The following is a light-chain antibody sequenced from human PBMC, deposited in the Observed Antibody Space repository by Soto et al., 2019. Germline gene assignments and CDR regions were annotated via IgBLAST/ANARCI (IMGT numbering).Light chain of an antibody. CDR2: KTS. CDR3: QHWNDYSWP. J-gene: IGKJ1*01. Sequence: DSHMTQSPSTLSASVGDRVTITCRASQSISIWVAWYQEKPGKAPNLLIYKTSSLETGVPSRFRGSGSGTELKLTISSLQPDDFATYCCQHWNDYSWPFGQGTKVEVK. V-gene: IGKV1-5*03. CDR1: QSISIW.